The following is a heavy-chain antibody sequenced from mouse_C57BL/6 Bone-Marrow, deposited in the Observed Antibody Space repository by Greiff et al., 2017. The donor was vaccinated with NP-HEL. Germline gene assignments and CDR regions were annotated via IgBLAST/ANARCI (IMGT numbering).Heavy chain of an antibody. J-gene: IGHJ4*01. CDR3: AREGGLRRRTYAMDY. CDR2: INYDGSST. Sequence: EVHLVESEGGLVQPGSSMKLSCTASGFTFSDYYMAWVRQVPEKGLEWVANINYDGSSTYYLDSVKSRFIISRDNAKSILYLQMRSLKSEDTATYYCAREGGLRRRTYAMDYWGQGTSVTVSS. CDR1: GFTFSDYY. D-gene: IGHD2-4*01. V-gene: IGHV5-16*01.